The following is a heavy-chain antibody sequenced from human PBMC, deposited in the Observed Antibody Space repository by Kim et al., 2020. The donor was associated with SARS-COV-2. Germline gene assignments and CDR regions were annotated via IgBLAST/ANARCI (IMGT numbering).Heavy chain of an antibody. V-gene: IGHV1-2*02. D-gene: IGHD1-26*01. CDR2: INPTSGDP. CDR1: GYTFGNYY. CDR3: ARDGLVGSPYDY. Sequence: ASVKVSCKASGYTFGNYYMHWVRQAPGQRLEWMAWINPTSGDPHYAQNLQGRVTVTRDMFTRTVHMELSGLRFDDAAVYYCARDGLVGSPYDYWGQGT. J-gene: IGHJ4*02.